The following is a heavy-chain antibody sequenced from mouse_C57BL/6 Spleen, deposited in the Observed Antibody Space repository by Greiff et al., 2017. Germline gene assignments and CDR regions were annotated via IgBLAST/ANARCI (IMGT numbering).Heavy chain of an antibody. CDR3: GRWDGTVVAGFDD. CDR2: IHPNSGST. Sequence: QVQLQQPGAELVKPGASVKLSCKASGYTFTSYWMHWVKQRPGQGLEWIGMIHPNSGSTNYNEKFKSQATLTVYKSSSTAYIQLSSLTSEDSAVYYGGRWDGTVVAGFDDWGQGTTLTVSS. J-gene: IGHJ2*01. V-gene: IGHV1-64*01. CDR1: GYTFTSYW. D-gene: IGHD1-1*01.